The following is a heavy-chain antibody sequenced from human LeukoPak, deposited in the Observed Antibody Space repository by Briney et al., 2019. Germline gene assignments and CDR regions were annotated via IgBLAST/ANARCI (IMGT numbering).Heavy chain of an antibody. V-gene: IGHV4-61*02. Sequence: PSQTLSLTCTVSGGSISSGSYYWSWIRQPAGKGLEWIGRIYTSGSTSYNPSLKSRVTISADTSKNQFSLKLSSVTAADTAVYYCARDLVVVVPAANENYYYYMDVWGKGTTVTVSS. CDR1: GGSISSGSYY. D-gene: IGHD2-2*01. CDR2: IYTSGST. J-gene: IGHJ6*03. CDR3: ARDLVVVVPAANENYYYYMDV.